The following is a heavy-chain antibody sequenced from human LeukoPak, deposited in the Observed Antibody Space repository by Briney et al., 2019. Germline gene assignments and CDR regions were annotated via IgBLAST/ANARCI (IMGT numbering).Heavy chain of an antibody. J-gene: IGHJ4*02. CDR1: GFTFSSYA. Sequence: PGGSLRLSCAASGFTFSSYAMSWVRQAPGKGLEWVSAISGSGGSRYYADSVKGRFTISRDNSKNTLYLQMNSLRAEDTAVYYCAKVGYSYVKFPPYWGQGTLVTVSS. CDR3: AKVGYSYVKFPPY. D-gene: IGHD5-18*01. CDR2: ISGSGGSR. V-gene: IGHV3-23*01.